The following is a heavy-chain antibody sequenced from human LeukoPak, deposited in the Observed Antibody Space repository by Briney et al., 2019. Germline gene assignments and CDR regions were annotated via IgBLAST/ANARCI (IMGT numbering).Heavy chain of an antibody. CDR1: GYIFTSYW. CDR2: IYPGESDT. J-gene: IGHJ5*02. Sequence: GESLKISCKGCGYIFTSYWICGVRQMRGKGLEWVGIIYPGESDTRYSPSFQGQVTISAHKPISTAYLQWSSLKASDTAMYYCARLRYSYGQFDPWGQGTLVTVSS. V-gene: IGHV5-51*01. CDR3: ARLRYSYGQFDP. D-gene: IGHD5-18*01.